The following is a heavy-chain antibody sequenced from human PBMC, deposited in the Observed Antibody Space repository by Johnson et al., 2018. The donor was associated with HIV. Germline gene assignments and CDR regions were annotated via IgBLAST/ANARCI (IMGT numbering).Heavy chain of an antibody. CDR2: IYSGGST. Sequence: VQLVESGGGLVQPGGSLRLSCAASGITVSSNYMSWVRQAPGKGLEWVSVIYSGGSTYYADSVKGRFTISRDNSKNTLYLQMNSLRAEDTAVYYCAREGGYSGYEGVGHTNDAFDIWGQGTMVTVSS. J-gene: IGHJ3*02. CDR1: GITVSSNY. CDR3: AREGGYSGYEGVGHTNDAFDI. D-gene: IGHD5-12*01. V-gene: IGHV3-66*01.